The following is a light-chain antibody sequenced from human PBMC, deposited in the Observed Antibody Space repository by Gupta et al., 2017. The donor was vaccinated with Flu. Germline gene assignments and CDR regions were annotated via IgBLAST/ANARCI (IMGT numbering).Light chain of an antibody. J-gene: IGLJ1*01. CDR3: CASERNENSVLV. CDR2: YNN. CDR1: SLNIGSHD. Sequence: SVLTQPPSVSGPPGQRVTIPCSGRSLNIGSHDVLCYHHFPGTAPSLLLYYNNGRPAGAPARVSVSNSGASAAMTITXLXYEEEAXYYCCASERNENSVLVYGTGTKITVL. V-gene: IGLV1-47*02.